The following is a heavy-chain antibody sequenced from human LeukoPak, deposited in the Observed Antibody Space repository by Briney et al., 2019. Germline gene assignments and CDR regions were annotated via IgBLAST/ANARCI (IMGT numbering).Heavy chain of an antibody. V-gene: IGHV3-23*01. CDR3: ARDIPIAAAGFDY. J-gene: IGHJ4*02. D-gene: IGHD6-13*01. CDR2: INPSGGST. CDR1: GFTFSNYA. Sequence: QAGGSLRLSCAASGFTFSNYAMNWVRQAPGRGLEWVSGINPSGGSTYYADSVKGRFTISRDNSKNTLYLQMNSLRDEDTAVYYCARDIPIAAAGFDYWGQGTLVTVSS.